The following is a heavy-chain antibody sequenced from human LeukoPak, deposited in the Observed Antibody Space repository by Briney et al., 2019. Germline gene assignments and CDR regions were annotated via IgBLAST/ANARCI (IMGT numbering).Heavy chain of an antibody. CDR3: ARDLRYGMDV. CDR2: IYYSGST. V-gene: IGHV4-59*01. J-gene: IGHJ6*02. Sequence: SETLSLTCTVSGGSISSYYWSWIRQPPGKGLEGIGYIYYSGSTNYNPSLKSRVTISVDTSKNQFSLKLSSVTAADTAVYSRARDLRYGMDVWGQGTTVTVSS. CDR1: GGSISSYY.